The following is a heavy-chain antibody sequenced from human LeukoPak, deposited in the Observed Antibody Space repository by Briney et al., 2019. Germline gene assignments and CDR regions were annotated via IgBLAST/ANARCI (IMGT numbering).Heavy chain of an antibody. CDR2: MNPTSGNT. CDR1: GYTFISYD. CDR3: ASLATGLLYSGYGPSALRY. D-gene: IGHD5-12*01. V-gene: IGHV1-8*01. Sequence: ASVKDSCKASGYTFISYDIKWVRPATGQGLEWMGWMNPTSGNTGYAQKFQGRVTMTRSTYISTAHNELSSLRSEDTAVYYCASLATGLLYSGYGPSALRYWGQGTLVTVSS. J-gene: IGHJ4*02.